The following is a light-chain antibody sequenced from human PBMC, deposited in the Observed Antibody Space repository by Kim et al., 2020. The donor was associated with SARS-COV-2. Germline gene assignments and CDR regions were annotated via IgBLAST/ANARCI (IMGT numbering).Light chain of an antibody. Sequence: SVYTGERATRACRGSRSVSSNLDWYQQKPGQAPRLLGAATTPSRGIPARFSGSGSGTEFTLTISSLQSEDVAVYYCQQYNNWPWTFGQGTKVDIK. CDR3: QQYNNWPWT. V-gene: IGKV3-15*01. J-gene: IGKJ1*01. CDR2: ATT. CDR1: RSVSSN.